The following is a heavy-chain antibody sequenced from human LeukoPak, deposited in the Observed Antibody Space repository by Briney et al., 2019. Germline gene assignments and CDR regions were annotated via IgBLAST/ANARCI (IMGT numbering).Heavy chain of an antibody. J-gene: IGHJ4*02. CDR3: ANGAVAGGWYYFDY. V-gene: IGHV3-23*01. D-gene: IGHD6-19*01. Sequence: GGSLRLSCAASGFTFSSYAMSWVRQAPGKGLEWVSAISGSGGSTYYADSVKGRFTISRDNSKNTLSLQMNSLRAEDTAVYYCANGAVAGGWYYFDYWGQGTPVTVSS. CDR1: GFTFSSYA. CDR2: ISGSGGST.